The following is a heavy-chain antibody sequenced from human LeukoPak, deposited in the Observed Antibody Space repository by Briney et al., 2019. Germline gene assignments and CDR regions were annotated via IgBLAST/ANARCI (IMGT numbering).Heavy chain of an antibody. Sequence: SETLSLTCAVSGGSISSYYWSWIRQPPGKGLEWIGYIYTSGSTNYNPSLKSRVIISVDTSKNQLSLKLSSVTAADTAVYYCARGSYRFDYWGQGTLVAVSS. CDR1: GGSISSYY. CDR3: ARGSYRFDY. CDR2: IYTSGST. D-gene: IGHD1-26*01. J-gene: IGHJ4*02. V-gene: IGHV4-4*09.